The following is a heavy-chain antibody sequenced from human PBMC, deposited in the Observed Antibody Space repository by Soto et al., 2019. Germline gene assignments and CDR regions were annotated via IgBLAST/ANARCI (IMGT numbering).Heavy chain of an antibody. Sequence: ASGKVSCKASGYTLTNYGVTWVRQAPGQGLEWLGRVTPYKADTNSAQNLQGRVTMATDTSTNTAYLELRSLRSDDTAVYFCAKDQSLTTRKTDFDFWGQGTMVTVSS. D-gene: IGHD3-3*01. CDR2: VTPYKADT. CDR3: AKDQSLTTRKTDFDF. J-gene: IGHJ3*01. V-gene: IGHV1-18*04. CDR1: GYTLTNYG.